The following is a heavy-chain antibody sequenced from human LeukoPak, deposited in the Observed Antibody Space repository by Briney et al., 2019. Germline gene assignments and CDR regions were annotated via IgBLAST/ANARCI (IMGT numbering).Heavy chain of an antibody. D-gene: IGHD6-19*01. Sequence: GGSLRLSCAASGFTFNNYVMSWVRQAPGKGLEWVSSIKISGYADYADSVKGRFTISRDNSKNTLYLQMNSLRVEDTAVYYCAKVRPPPGSGWYGGDDSWGQGTLVTVSS. CDR3: AKVRPPPGSGWYGGDDS. CDR1: GFTFNNYV. J-gene: IGHJ4*02. V-gene: IGHV3-23*01. CDR2: IKISGYA.